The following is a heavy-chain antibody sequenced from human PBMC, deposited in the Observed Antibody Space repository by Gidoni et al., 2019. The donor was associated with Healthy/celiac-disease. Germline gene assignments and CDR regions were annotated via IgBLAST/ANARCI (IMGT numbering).Heavy chain of an antibody. CDR2: ISSNGGST. D-gene: IGHD3-16*02. CDR1: GFTFSSYA. CDR3: VKDQYDYIWGSYRLGFDY. J-gene: IGHJ4*02. V-gene: IGHV3-64D*06. Sequence: EVQLVESGGGLVQPGGSLRLSCSASGFTFSSYAMHWVRQAPGKGLEYVSAISSNGGSTYYADSVKGRFTISRDNSKNTLYLQMSSLRAEDTAVYYCVKDQYDYIWGSYRLGFDYWGQGTLVTVSS.